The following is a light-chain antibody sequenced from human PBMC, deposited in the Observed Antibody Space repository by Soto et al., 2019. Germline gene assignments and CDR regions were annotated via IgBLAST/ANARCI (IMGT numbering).Light chain of an antibody. CDR3: NSYTTTSSPYV. J-gene: IGLJ1*01. V-gene: IGLV2-14*01. CDR2: EVS. CDR1: SSDVGGYNY. Sequence: QSVLTQPASVSGSPGQSITISCTGTSSDVGGYNYVSWYQQLPGKAPKLMIYEVSNRPSGVSIRFSGSKSGNTASLTISGLRAEEEADYYCNSYTTTSSPYVLGTATKLTVX.